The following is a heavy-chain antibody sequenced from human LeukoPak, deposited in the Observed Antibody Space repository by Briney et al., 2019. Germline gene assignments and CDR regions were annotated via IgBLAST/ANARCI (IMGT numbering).Heavy chain of an antibody. CDR3: ARVGFRTAFDS. CDR2: IHYSGST. CDR1: GGSISTYY. J-gene: IGHJ3*02. V-gene: IGHV4-59*01. Sequence: SETLSLTCTASGGSISTYYWSWIRQPPGKGLDWIGYIHYSGSTNYNPSLKSRFTMPVDPSKNQFFLELSSVTAADTAVYYCARVGFRTAFDSWGQGTMGTVSS. D-gene: IGHD3-10*01.